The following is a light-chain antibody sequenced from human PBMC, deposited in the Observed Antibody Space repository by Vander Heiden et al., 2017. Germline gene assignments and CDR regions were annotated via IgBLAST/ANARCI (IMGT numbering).Light chain of an antibody. J-gene: IGLJ1*01. V-gene: IGLV1-47*01. CDR3: GVWDDTVNGYV. Sequence: QSLVTQPPSASGTLGQRVTISCSGSSSNIGSHQVYWYQHLPGGAPKLVIYRREQRPAGVPDRFSGSKSDTSASLAISGLRAEDEGDYDCGVWDDTVNGYVVGSGTQGTVL. CDR1: SSNIGSHQ. CDR2: RRE.